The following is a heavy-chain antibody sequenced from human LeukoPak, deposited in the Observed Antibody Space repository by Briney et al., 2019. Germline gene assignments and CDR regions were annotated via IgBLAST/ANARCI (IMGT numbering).Heavy chain of an antibody. V-gene: IGHV4-59*08. CDR1: DDSITMYY. CDR2: VDHTGST. CDR3: ASRKLGNDY. Sequence: SETLSLTCSVSDDSITMYYWTWIRQPPGKGLEWIGYVDHTGSTNFNPSLNGRVSISRDTTKNQFSLKLSSVTAADTAVYYCASRKLGNDYWGQGTLVTVSS. D-gene: IGHD7-27*01. J-gene: IGHJ4*02.